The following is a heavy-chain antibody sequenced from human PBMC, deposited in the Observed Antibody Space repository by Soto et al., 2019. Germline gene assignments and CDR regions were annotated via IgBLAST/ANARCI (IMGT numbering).Heavy chain of an antibody. D-gene: IGHD5-18*01. J-gene: IGHJ4*02. CDR1: GGSISSYY. CDR3: ARAPTTAMVPYYFDY. Sequence: SETLSLTCTVSGGSISSYYWSWIRQPPGKGLEWIGYIYYSGSTNYNPSLKSRVTISVDTSKNQFSLKLSSVTAADTAVYYCARAPTTAMVPYYFDYWGQGTLVTVSS. CDR2: IYYSGST. V-gene: IGHV4-59*01.